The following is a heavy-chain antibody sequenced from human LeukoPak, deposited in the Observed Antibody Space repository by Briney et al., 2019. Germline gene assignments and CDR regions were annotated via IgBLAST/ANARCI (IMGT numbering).Heavy chain of an antibody. V-gene: IGHV3-53*01. CDR2: MYAGGTT. J-gene: IGHJ5*02. Sequence: GGSLRLSCAASGFSFSDYSMNWVRQAPGKGLQWVAIMYAGGTTDYSDSVRGRFHISRDSSNNTLSLQINSLRAEDTAVYYCARGSGSGWPLDRWGQGALVTVSS. D-gene: IGHD6-19*01. CDR3: ARGSGSGWPLDR. CDR1: GFSFSDYS.